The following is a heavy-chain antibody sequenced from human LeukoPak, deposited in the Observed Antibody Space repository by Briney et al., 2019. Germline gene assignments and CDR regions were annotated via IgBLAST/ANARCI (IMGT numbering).Heavy chain of an antibody. CDR1: GFTFSNAW. CDR3: TTLAAAGQSDY. V-gene: IGHV3-15*01. Sequence: GSLRLSCAASGFTFSNAWMSWVRQAPGKGLEWVGRIKSKTDGGTTDYKEPVKGRITISRDDSKTTLYLQMNSLKTDDTAVYYCTTLAAAGQSDYWGQGTLVTVSS. CDR2: IKSKTDGGTT. J-gene: IGHJ4*02. D-gene: IGHD6-13*01.